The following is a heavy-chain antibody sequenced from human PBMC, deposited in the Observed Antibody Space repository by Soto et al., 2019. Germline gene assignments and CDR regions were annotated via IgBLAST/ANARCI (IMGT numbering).Heavy chain of an antibody. CDR3: ARALAHSSSSVPYYFDY. CDR2: IIPIFGTA. J-gene: IGHJ4*02. D-gene: IGHD6-6*01. CDR1: GGTFSSYA. Sequence: QVQLVQSGAEVKKPGSSVKVSCKASGGTFSSYAISWVRQAPGQGLEWMGGIIPIFGTANYAQKFQGRVTITADESTSTAYMELSSLSSEDTAVYYCARALAHSSSSVPYYFDYWGQGTLVTVSS. V-gene: IGHV1-69*01.